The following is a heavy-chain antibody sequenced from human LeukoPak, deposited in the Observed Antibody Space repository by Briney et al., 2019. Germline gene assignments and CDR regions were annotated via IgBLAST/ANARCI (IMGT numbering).Heavy chain of an antibody. V-gene: IGHV1-8*01. CDR2: MNPNSGNT. J-gene: IGHJ5*02. CDR3: ARGRGQQLVPLIRWFDP. CDR1: GYTFTSYD. D-gene: IGHD6-13*01. Sequence: ASVKVSCKASGYTFTSYDINWVRQANGQGLEWMGWMNPNSGNTGYAQKFQGRVTMTRNTSISTAYMELSSLRSEDTAVYYCARGRGQQLVPLIRWFDPWGQGTLVTVSS.